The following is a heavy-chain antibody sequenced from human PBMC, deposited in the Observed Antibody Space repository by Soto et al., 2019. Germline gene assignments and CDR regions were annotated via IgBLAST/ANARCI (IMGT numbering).Heavy chain of an antibody. Sequence: QVQLVQSGAEVKKPEASVKVSCKASGYIFTNYYIHWVRQAPGQGLEWMAIINPLPTSGSTNYAQKFQGRVTVTRDTSTSTVYMELSSLKSEDTAIYYCARDLAAAAYWGQGTLVTVSS. V-gene: IGHV1-46*01. D-gene: IGHD6-13*01. CDR3: ARDLAAAAY. CDR2: INPLPTSGST. J-gene: IGHJ4*02. CDR1: GYIFTNYY.